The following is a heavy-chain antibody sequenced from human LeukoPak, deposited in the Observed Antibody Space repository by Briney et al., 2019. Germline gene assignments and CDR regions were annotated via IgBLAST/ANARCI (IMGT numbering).Heavy chain of an antibody. CDR2: MDPNSGNT. Sequence: GASVKVSCKASGYTFTSYDINWVRQATGQGLEWMGWMDPNSGNTGYAQKFQGRVTMTRNTSISTAYMELSSLRSEDTAVYYCARDPYYYGSGPIGWGQGTLVTVSS. V-gene: IGHV1-8*01. CDR1: GYTFTSYD. D-gene: IGHD3-10*01. J-gene: IGHJ4*02. CDR3: ARDPYYYGSGPIG.